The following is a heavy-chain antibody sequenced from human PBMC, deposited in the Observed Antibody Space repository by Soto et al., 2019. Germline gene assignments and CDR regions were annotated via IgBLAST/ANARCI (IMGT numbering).Heavy chain of an antibody. V-gene: IGHV1-3*01. D-gene: IGHD1-26*01. CDR3: ARDDCGFSGSNYSDYFNY. Sequence: SVKVYRKAFVNAISNYLIDCVILEPEKRLEWIGWINGGNGNTYYSEHFQGRVTFTRDTSAGTVYMQLSSLTSEDTAVYYCARDDCGFSGSNYSDYFNYCGQGVLVTLYS. J-gene: IGHJ4*02. CDR2: INGGNGNT. CDR1: VNAISNYL.